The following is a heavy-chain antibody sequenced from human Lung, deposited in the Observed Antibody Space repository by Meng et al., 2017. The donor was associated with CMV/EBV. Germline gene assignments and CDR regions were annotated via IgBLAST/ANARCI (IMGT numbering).Heavy chain of an antibody. J-gene: IGHJ6*02. D-gene: IGHD3-10*01. Sequence: SETLSLXXTVSGGSISSSSYYWGWIRQPPGGGLEWIGTIYYSGSTYYNPSLKSRVTISLDTSKNQFSLKLSSVTAADTAVYYCAREGTMVRGVYYYYYGMDVWGQGXTVTVSS. CDR2: IYYSGST. CDR1: GGSISSSSYY. V-gene: IGHV4-39*07. CDR3: AREGTMVRGVYYYYYGMDV.